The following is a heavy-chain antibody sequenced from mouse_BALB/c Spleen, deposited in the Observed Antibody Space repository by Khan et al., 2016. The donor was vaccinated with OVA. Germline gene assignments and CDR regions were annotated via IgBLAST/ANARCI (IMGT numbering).Heavy chain of an antibody. CDR2: IYWDDDK. CDR1: GFSLSSSGMG. V-gene: IGHV8-12*01. CDR3: ARTGWLLDFARDY. J-gene: IGHJ4*01. Sequence: QVQLKQSGPGIVQPSQTLSLTCSLSGFSLSSSGMGVSWIRQPSGKGLEWLAQIYWDDDKRYNPSLKSRLTISKDTSTNQVFLKSTSVDTAYTATYYCARTGWLLDFARDYWGQGTSVTVSS. D-gene: IGHD2-3*01.